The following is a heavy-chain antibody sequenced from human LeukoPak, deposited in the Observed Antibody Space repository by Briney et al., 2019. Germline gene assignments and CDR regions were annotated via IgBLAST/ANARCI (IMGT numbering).Heavy chain of an antibody. D-gene: IGHD3-9*01. Sequence: ASVKVSCKASGYTLTSYGISWVRQAPGQGLEWMGWISAYNGNTNYAQKLQGRVTMTTDTSTSTAYMELRSLRSDDTAVYYCARDSAGYYDILTGYFKSPPYYFDYWGQGTLVTVSS. J-gene: IGHJ4*02. CDR2: ISAYNGNT. V-gene: IGHV1-18*01. CDR1: GYTLTSYG. CDR3: ARDSAGYYDILTGYFKSPPYYFDY.